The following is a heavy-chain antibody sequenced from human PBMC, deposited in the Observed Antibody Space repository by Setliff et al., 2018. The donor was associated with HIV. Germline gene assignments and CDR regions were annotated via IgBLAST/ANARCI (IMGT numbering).Heavy chain of an antibody. V-gene: IGHV3-66*02. CDR2: IYTGGAT. J-gene: IGHJ2*01. CDR3: ARSNLRRYGDPDWYFDL. D-gene: IGHD4-17*01. CDR1: GVTVSKNY. Sequence: PGGSLRLSCAASGVTVSKNYMSWVRQAPGKGLEWASVIYTGGATFYADSVKARFTISRDNSRNTLYLQMNSLRAEDTAVHYCARSNLRRYGDPDWYFDLWGRGTLVTVSS.